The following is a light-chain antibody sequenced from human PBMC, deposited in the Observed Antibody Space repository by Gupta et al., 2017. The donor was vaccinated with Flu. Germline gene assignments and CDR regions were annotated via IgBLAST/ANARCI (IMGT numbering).Light chain of an antibody. J-gene: IGLJ1*01. V-gene: IGLV2-14*01. CDR1: TSDVGGYNY. CDR2: EVS. CDR3: SSYASSSTPYV. Sequence: QSALTQPASVSGTPGQSITISCTGTTSDVGGYNYVSWYQQYPGKAPQLMLYEVSNRPSGVSNRFSGSKSGNTASLTISGLQAEDEADYCCSSYASSSTPYVFGTGTKVTVL.